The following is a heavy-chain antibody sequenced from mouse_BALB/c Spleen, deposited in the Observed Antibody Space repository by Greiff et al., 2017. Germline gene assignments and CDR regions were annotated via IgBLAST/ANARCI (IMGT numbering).Heavy chain of an antibody. V-gene: IGHV3-2*02. CDR1: GYSITSDYA. CDR3: ARARREGYFDV. CDR2: ISYSGST. Sequence: EVQLQQSGPGLVKPSQSLSLTCTVTGYSITSDYAWNWIRQFPGNKLEWMGYISYSGSTSYNPSLKSRISITRDTSKNQFFLQLNSVTTEDTATYYCARARREGYFDVWGAGTTVTVSS. J-gene: IGHJ1*01.